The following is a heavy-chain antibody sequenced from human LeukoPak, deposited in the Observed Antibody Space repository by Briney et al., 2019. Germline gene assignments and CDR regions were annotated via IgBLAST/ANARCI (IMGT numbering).Heavy chain of an antibody. V-gene: IGHV4-39*07. CDR1: GGSISSSSYY. CDR3: AREGLNMVRGVIPKEAWGWFDP. D-gene: IGHD3-10*01. CDR2: IYRSGTT. J-gene: IGHJ5*02. Sequence: SETLSLTCTVSGGSISSSSYYWGWIRQPPGKGLEWIGRIYRSGTTNYNPSLKSRVTISVDTSKNKFSLKLSSVTAADTAVYYCAREGLNMVRGVIPKEAWGWFDPWGQGTLVTVSS.